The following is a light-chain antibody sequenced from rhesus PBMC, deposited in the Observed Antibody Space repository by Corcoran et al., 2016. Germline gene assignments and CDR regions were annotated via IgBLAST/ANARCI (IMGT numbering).Light chain of an antibody. V-gene: IGKV3-42*03. J-gene: IGKJ4*01. CDR1: QSVSNN. Sequence: EIVLTQSPATLSLSPGERATLSCRASQSVSNNLAWYQQKPGQVPRLLLYDTSTRATGIPDRFSGSGSGTGCTLPISSLEPEDFAVYYCQQYNNWPLTFGGGTKVEIK. CDR3: QQYNNWPLT. CDR2: DTS.